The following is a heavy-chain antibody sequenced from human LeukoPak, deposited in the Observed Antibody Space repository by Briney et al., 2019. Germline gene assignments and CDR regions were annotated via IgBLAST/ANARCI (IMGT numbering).Heavy chain of an antibody. D-gene: IGHD2-8*02. V-gene: IGHV3-30*04. Sequence: GWSLRLSCEASGLTFRTYAMHWVRQAPGKGLEWLTVISYDGNKKQYADSVKGRFTISRDNSKNTLYLQMNSLRAEDTAVYYCATYRQVLLPFESWGQGTLVTVSS. CDR3: ATYRQVLLPFES. CDR1: GLTFRTYA. CDR2: ISYDGNKK. J-gene: IGHJ4*02.